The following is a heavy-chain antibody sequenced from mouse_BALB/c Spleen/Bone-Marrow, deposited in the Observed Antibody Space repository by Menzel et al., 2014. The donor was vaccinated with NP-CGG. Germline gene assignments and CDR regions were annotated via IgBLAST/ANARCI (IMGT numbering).Heavy chain of an antibody. CDR2: IDPANGNT. V-gene: IGHV14-3*02. CDR1: GFNIKDTY. CDR3: AYGSSYDYFDY. J-gene: IGHJ2*01. D-gene: IGHD1-1*01. Sequence: EVKLMESGAELVKPGASVKLSCTASGFNIKDTYMHWVKRRPEQGLEWIGRIDPANGNTKYDPKFQGKATITADTSSNTAYLQLSSLTSEDTAVYYCAYGSSYDYFDYWGQGTTLTVSS.